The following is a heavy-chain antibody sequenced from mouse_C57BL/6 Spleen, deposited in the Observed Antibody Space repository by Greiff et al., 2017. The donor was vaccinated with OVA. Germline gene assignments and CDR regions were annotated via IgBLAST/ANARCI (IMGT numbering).Heavy chain of an antibody. J-gene: IGHJ1*03. CDR1: GYTFTSYW. CDR3: GRGTSGNFDV. V-gene: IGHV1-69*01. Sequence: QVQLQQPGAELVMPGASVKLSCKASGYTFTSYWMHWVKQRPGQGLEWIGEIDPSDSYTNYNQKFKGKSTLTVDKSSSTAYMQLSSLTSEDSAVYYCGRGTSGNFDVWGTGTTVTVSS. D-gene: IGHD3-3*01. CDR2: IDPSDSYT.